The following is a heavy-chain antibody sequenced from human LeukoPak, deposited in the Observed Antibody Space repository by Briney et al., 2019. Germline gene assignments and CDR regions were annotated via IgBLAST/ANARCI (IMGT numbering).Heavy chain of an antibody. V-gene: IGHV3-7*03. CDR3: ARDYTGYFP. D-gene: IGHD3-9*01. CDR2: IKTDGSEK. J-gene: IGHJ5*02. CDR1: GFPFNAYW. Sequence: PGGSLRLSCAASGFPFNAYWMTWVRQAPGKGLEWVANIKTDGSEKYYVDSVKGRFTISRDNAKNPLYLQMNSLRAEDTAVYYCARDYTGYFPWGQGTLVIVSS.